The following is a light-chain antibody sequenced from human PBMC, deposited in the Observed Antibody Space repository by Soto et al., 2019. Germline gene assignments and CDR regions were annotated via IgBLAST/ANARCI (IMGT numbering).Light chain of an antibody. CDR2: AAS. CDR3: QQSYSTPRT. Sequence: DIQMTQSPSSLSASVGDRVTITCRASQSISSYLNWYQQKPGKAPKLLIYAASSLQSGVPSRFSVSGSGTDFTLTISSLQPVDFATYYCQQSYSTPRTFGQGTKLEIK. J-gene: IGKJ2*01. CDR1: QSISSY. V-gene: IGKV1-39*01.